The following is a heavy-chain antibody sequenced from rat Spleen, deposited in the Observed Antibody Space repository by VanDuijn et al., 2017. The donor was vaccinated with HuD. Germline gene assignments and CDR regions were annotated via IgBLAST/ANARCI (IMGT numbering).Heavy chain of an antibody. Sequence: QVQLKESGPGLVQPSQTLSLTCTVSGFSLISYTVSWVRQPPGKGLEWMGGIWNDGSTNYNSALKNRLNISRDTSKSQVFLEVNSLQAEDTAIYFCTRSYGGYSQHWFAYWGQGTLVTVSS. CDR1: GFSLISYT. J-gene: IGHJ3*01. V-gene: IGHV2-15*01. CDR2: IWNDGST. CDR3: TRSYGGYSQHWFAY. D-gene: IGHD1-11*01.